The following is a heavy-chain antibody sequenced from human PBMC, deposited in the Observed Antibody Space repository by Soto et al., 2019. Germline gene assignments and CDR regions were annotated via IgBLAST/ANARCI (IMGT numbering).Heavy chain of an antibody. CDR2: IYPGDSET. Sequence: PGESLKISCKGSGYTFTSNWIGWVRQMPGKGLEWMGIIYPGDSETRYSPSFQGQVTISADKSINTAYLQWSSLKASDTAIYYCARTFGGYLYSLDFWGQGTLVTVSS. V-gene: IGHV5-51*03. CDR3: ARTFGGYLYSLDF. D-gene: IGHD1-26*01. CDR1: GYTFTSNW. J-gene: IGHJ4*02.